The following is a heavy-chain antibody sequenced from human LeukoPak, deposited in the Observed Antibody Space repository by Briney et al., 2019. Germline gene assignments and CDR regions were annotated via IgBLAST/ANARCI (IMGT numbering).Heavy chain of an antibody. CDR3: AKDRLRRYCSGGSCYSGFDY. Sequence: GGSLRLSCAASGFTFSSYGMHWVRQAPGKGLEWVAVISYDGSNKYYADSVKGRFTISRDNSKNTLYLQMNSLRAEDTAVYYCAKDRLRRYCSGGSCYSGFDYWGQGTLVTVSS. CDR1: GFTFSSYG. V-gene: IGHV3-30*18. J-gene: IGHJ4*02. D-gene: IGHD2-15*01. CDR2: ISYDGSNK.